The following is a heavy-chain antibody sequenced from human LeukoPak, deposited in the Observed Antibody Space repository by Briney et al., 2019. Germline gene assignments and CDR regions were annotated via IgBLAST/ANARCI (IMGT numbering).Heavy chain of an antibody. D-gene: IGHD5-18*01. CDR3: ARVGYSYGFDY. J-gene: IGHJ4*02. CDR2: IYSGGST. V-gene: IGHV3-53*01. CDR1: GFTVSSNY. Sequence: GGSLRLSCAASGFTVSSNYMSWVRQAPGKGLEWVSVIYSGGSTFYADSVKGRFTISRDNSKNTLYLQMNSLRAEDTAVYYCARVGYSYGFDYWGQGTLVTVSS.